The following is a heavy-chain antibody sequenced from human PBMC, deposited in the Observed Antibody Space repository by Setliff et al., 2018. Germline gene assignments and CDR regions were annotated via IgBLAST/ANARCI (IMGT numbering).Heavy chain of an antibody. Sequence: SETLSLTCSVSGGSISSGSYYWGWIRQSPGKGLEWIGIMYYSGSTYYNPSLKGRVTLSVDTTKNQFSLKLTSMTAADTAVYFCARHLLVQGTYHFDYWGQGSPVTVSS. J-gene: IGHJ4*02. CDR2: MYYSGST. D-gene: IGHD3-10*01. CDR1: GGSISSGSYY. V-gene: IGHV4-39*01. CDR3: ARHLLVQGTYHFDY.